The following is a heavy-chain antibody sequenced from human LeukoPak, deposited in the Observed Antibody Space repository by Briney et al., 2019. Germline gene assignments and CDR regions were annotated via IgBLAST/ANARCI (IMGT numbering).Heavy chain of an antibody. CDR3: AKDEGRYCSSTSCYNDY. Sequence: PGGSLRLSCAASGFTFSSYGMHWVRQAPGKGLEWVAFIRYDGSNKYYADSVKGRFTISRDNSKNTLYLQMNSLRAEDTAVYYCAKDEGRYCSSTSCYNDYWGQGTLVTVSS. D-gene: IGHD2-2*02. V-gene: IGHV3-30*02. J-gene: IGHJ4*02. CDR1: GFTFSSYG. CDR2: IRYDGSNK.